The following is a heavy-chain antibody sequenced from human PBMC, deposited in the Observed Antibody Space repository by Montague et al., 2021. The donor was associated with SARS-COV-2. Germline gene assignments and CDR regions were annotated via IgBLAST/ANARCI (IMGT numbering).Heavy chain of an antibody. CDR1: GASISRGIYY. J-gene: IGHJ4*02. D-gene: IGHD1-7*01. CDR2: IYSSGNT. CDR3: ARQGNSTNLIDY. Sequence: SETLSLTCTVSGASISRGIYYWGWIRQPPGKGLEWIGRIYSSGNTHYNPSLKSRVTISVDTSKNQFSLTLSSVTAADTAIYYCARQGNSTNLIDYWGQGTLVTVSS. V-gene: IGHV4-39*01.